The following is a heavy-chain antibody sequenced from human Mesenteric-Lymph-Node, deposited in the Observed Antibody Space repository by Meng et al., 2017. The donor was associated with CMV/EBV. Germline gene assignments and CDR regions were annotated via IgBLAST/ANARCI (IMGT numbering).Heavy chain of an antibody. CDR2: INTNTGNP. CDR3: ARRRSSWFRGAAEYFQH. V-gene: IGHV7-4-1*02. J-gene: IGHJ1*01. D-gene: IGHD6-13*01. Sequence: YTFTSYAMNWVRQATGQGLEWMGWINTNTGNPTYAQGFTGRFVFSLDTSVSTAYLQISSLKAEDTAVYYCARRRSSWFRGAAEYFQHWGQGTLVTVSS. CDR1: YTFTSYA.